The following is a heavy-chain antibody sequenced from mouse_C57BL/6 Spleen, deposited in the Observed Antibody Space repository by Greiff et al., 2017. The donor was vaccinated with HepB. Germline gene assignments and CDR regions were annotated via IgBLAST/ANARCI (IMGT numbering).Heavy chain of an antibody. V-gene: IGHV1-15*01. Sequence: VQLQESGAELVRPGASVTLSCKASGYTFTDYEMHWVKQTPVHGLEWIGAIDPETGGTAYNQKFKGKAILTADKSSSTAYMELRSLTSEDSAVYYCTRSYGSSWYYAMDYWGQGTSVTVSS. CDR2: IDPETGGT. CDR1: GYTFTDYE. CDR3: TRSYGSSWYYAMDY. D-gene: IGHD1-1*01. J-gene: IGHJ4*01.